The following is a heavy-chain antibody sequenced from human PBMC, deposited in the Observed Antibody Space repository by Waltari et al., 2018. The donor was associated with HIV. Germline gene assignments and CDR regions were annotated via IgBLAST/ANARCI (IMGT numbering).Heavy chain of an antibody. J-gene: IGHJ5*02. CDR2: FDPEDGET. V-gene: IGHV1-24*01. D-gene: IGHD1-20*01. Sequence: QVQLVQSGAEVKKPGASVTVSCKVSGSTLTALSMHWVRQAPGKGLEWMGGFDPEDGETIYAQKFQGRVTMTEDTSTDTAYMELSSLRSEDTAVYYCATVSPLVTGTQTEFDPWGQGTLVTVSS. CDR3: ATVSPLVTGTQTEFDP. CDR1: GSTLTALS.